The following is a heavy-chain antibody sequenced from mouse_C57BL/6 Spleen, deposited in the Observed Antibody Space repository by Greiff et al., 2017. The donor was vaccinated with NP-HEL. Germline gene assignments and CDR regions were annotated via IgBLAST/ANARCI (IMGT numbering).Heavy chain of an antibody. CDR1: GYTFTSYW. D-gene: IGHD1-1*01. V-gene: IGHV1-50*01. CDR3: ARSDYYGSSLWYFDV. J-gene: IGHJ1*03. CDR2: IDPSDSYT. Sequence: QVQLQQPGAELVKPGASVKLSCKASGYTFTSYWMQWVKQRPGQGLEWIGEIDPSDSYTNYNQKFKGKATLTVDTSSSTAYMQLSSLTSEDSAVYYCARSDYYGSSLWYFDVWGTGTTVTVSS.